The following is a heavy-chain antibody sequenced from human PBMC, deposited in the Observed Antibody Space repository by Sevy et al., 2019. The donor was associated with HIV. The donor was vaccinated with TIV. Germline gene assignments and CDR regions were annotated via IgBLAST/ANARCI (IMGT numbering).Heavy chain of an antibody. CDR2: ISGSGRFT. V-gene: IGHV3-23*01. D-gene: IGHD3-22*01. CDR1: EFTFSSYA. CDR3: TTHYDYYDSSGYYYGGSY. Sequence: GGSLRLSCSASEFTFSSYAMSWVRQAPGKGLEWVSSISGSGRFTYYADFVEGRFIISRDNSKNTLSVQMNSLRAEDTAVYYCTTHYDYYDSSGYYYGGSYWGQGTLVTVSS. J-gene: IGHJ4*02.